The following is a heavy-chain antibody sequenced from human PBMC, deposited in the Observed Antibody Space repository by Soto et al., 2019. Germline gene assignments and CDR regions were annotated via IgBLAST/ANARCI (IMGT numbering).Heavy chain of an antibody. D-gene: IGHD3-10*01. CDR1: GGTFNKYA. Sequence: QVQLVQSGAEVKKPGSSVKVSCKASGGTFNKYAISWVRQAPRQGLEWMGGIILISGITNYAQKFQGRVTITADESSSTAYMELRSLRSEDTAVYYCARGDYYGSGSYYLDAFNMWGQGTMVTVSS. V-gene: IGHV1-69*01. CDR2: IILISGIT. CDR3: ARGDYYGSGSYYLDAFNM. J-gene: IGHJ3*02.